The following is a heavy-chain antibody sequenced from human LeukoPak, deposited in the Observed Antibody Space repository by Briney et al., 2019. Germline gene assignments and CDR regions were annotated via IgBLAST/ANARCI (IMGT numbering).Heavy chain of an antibody. D-gene: IGHD4-17*01. CDR2: ISGSGGST. J-gene: IGHJ4*02. Sequence: GGSLRLSCAASGFTFSSYAMSWVRQAPGKGLEWVSAISGSGGSTYYADSVKGRFTISRDNSKNTLYLQMNSLRAEGTAVYYCAKNREYGDRLRYFDYWGQGTLVTVSS. CDR3: AKNREYGDRLRYFDY. CDR1: GFTFSSYA. V-gene: IGHV3-23*01.